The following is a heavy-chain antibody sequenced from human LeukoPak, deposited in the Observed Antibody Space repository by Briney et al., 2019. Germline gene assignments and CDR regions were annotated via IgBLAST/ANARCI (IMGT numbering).Heavy chain of an antibody. D-gene: IGHD6-19*01. CDR1: GFTFNNYA. CDR3: ARDLAVAGIFDY. V-gene: IGHV3-21*01. CDR2: ISSSSSYI. Sequence: GGSLRLSCAASGFTFNNYAMSWVRQAPGKGLEWVSSISSSSSYIYYADSVKGRFTISRDNAKNSLYLQMNSLRAEDTAVYYCARDLAVAGIFDYWGQGTLVTVSS. J-gene: IGHJ4*02.